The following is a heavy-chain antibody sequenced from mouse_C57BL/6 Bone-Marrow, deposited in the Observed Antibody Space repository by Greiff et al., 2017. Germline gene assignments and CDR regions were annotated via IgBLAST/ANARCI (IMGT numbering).Heavy chain of an antibody. V-gene: IGHV5-12*01. CDR1: GFTFSDYY. CDR2: ISNGGGST. D-gene: IGHD1-1*01. CDR3: ARDGSSYFDD. J-gene: IGHJ2*01. Sequence: EVQVVESGGGLVQPGGSLKLSCAASGFTFSDYYMYWVRQTPEKRLEWVAYISNGGGSTYYPDTVKGRFTISRDNAKNTLYMQMSRLKSEDTAMYYCARDGSSYFDDWGQGTTLTVSS.